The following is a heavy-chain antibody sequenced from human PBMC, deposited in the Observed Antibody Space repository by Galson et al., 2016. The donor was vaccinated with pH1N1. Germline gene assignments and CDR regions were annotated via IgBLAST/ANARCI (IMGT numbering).Heavy chain of an antibody. V-gene: IGHV4-31*03. CDR1: GGSISSGGYY. CDR3: ARNGNYYDSSGYYYSGVWAFDI. Sequence: TLSLTCTVSGGSISSGGYYWSWIRQHPGMGLEWIGYIYYSGSTYYNPSLKSRVTISVDTSKNQFSLKLSSVTAADTAVYYCARNGNYYDSSGYYYSGVWAFDIWGQGTMVTVSS. J-gene: IGHJ3*02. CDR2: IYYSGST. D-gene: IGHD3-22*01.